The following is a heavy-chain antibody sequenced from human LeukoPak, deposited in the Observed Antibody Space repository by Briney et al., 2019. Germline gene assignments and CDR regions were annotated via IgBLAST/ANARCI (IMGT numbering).Heavy chain of an antibody. D-gene: IGHD2-2*01. Sequence: GGSLRLSCAASGFTFSSYWMSWVRQAPGKGLEWVANIKQDGSEEYYVDSVKGRFTISRDNAKNSLYLQMNSLRAEDTAMYYCARDKSSSTSCQDYWGQGTLVTVSS. J-gene: IGHJ4*02. CDR3: ARDKSSSTSCQDY. CDR2: IKQDGSEE. V-gene: IGHV3-7*01. CDR1: GFTFSSYW.